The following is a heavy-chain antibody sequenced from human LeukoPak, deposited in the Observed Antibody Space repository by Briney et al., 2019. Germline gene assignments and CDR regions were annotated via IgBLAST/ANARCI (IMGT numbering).Heavy chain of an antibody. V-gene: IGHV5-51*01. CDR1: GYSFTSYW. J-gene: IGHJ3*02. CDR2: IYPGDSDT. CDR3: ARGPGSLHETDAFDI. Sequence: GESLKISCKGSGYSFTSYWIGWVRQMPGKGLEWMGIIYPGDSDTRYSPSFQGQVTISADKSISTAYLQWSSLKASDTAMYYCARGPGSLHETDAFDIWGQGTMVTVSS. D-gene: IGHD1-26*01.